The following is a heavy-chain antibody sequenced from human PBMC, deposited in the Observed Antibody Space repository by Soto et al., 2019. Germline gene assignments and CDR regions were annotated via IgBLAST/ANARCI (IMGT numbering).Heavy chain of an antibody. V-gene: IGHV4-30-2*01. J-gene: IGHJ5*02. D-gene: IGHD3-16*01. CDR1: GGSISSGNSYS. CDR2: ISHCWST. CDR3: ARAVAPYLGTWFDP. Sequence: QLQLQESGSGLVKPSQTLSLTCAVSGGSISSGNSYSWSWIRQPPGKGLAWIGSISHCWSTSDNPSLKGRVTMSVDKSKTQFSLNLSSVTAADMAVYYCARAVAPYLGTWFDPWGQGTLVIVSS.